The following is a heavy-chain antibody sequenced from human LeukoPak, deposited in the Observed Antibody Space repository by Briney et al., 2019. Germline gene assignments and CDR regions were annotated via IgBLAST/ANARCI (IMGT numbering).Heavy chain of an antibody. V-gene: IGHV3-23*01. CDR3: ARGPLLYFDY. J-gene: IGHJ4*02. CDR1: GFIFSDHY. Sequence: GGSLRLSCAVSGFIFSDHYMDWVRQAPGKGLEWVSGMSGSDGTTYFADSVKGRFTISRDNSKNTLYLQMYSLRADDTAVYYCARGPLLYFDYWGQGTVVTVSS. CDR2: MSGSDGTT.